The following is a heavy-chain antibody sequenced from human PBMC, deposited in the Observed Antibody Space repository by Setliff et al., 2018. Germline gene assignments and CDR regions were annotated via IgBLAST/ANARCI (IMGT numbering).Heavy chain of an antibody. CDR1: GGTFSSYA. D-gene: IGHD2-2*01. J-gene: IGHJ4*02. CDR2: IIPIFGTA. CDR3: ARGGPGVVIMPAAKLFDY. V-gene: IGHV1-69*13. Sequence: ASVKVSCKASGGTFSSYAISWVRQAPGQGLEWMGGIIPIFGTANYAQKFQGRVTITADESTSTAYMELSSLRSEDTAVYYCARGGPGVVIMPAAKLFDYWGQGTLVTVSS.